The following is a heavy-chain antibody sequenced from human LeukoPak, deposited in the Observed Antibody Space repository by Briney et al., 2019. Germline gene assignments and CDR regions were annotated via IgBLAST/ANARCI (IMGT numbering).Heavy chain of an antibody. CDR3: AREKGTMTRKMAFEM. J-gene: IGHJ3*02. V-gene: IGHV3-74*01. Sequence: GGSLRLSCAASGFTFSSYWMHWVRQAPGKGLVWVSRINSDGSSTTYADSVKGRFTISRDNAQNSLYLQINSLRAEDTAVYYCAREKGTMTRKMAFEMWGQGTMLTVSS. CDR2: INSDGSST. D-gene: IGHD3-22*01. CDR1: GFTFSSYW.